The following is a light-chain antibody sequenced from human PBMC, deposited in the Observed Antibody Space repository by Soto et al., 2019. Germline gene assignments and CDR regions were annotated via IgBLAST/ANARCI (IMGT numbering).Light chain of an antibody. CDR1: QSVTSSY. CDR3: QQYGISHT. V-gene: IGKV3-20*01. CDR2: GAS. Sequence: EIVLTQSPGTLSLSPGERATLSCRASQSVTSSYFAWYQQTPGQAPRLLIYGASSRATGIPDRFSGSGSGTDFTLTISRLEPEDFAVYYCQQYGISHTFGGGTKVEIK. J-gene: IGKJ4*01.